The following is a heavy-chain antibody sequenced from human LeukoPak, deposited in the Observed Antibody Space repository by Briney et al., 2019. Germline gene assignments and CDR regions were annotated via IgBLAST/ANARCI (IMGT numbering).Heavy chain of an antibody. CDR2: ISWNSDTI. J-gene: IGHJ4*02. Sequence: PGGSLRLSCAASGFTFDDYAMHWVRQAPGKGLEWVSGISWNSDTIGYADSVKGRFTISRDNAKNSLYLQMNSLRAEDTAVYYCARDLPQGPLAAAGTFLGYWGQGTLVTVSS. D-gene: IGHD6-13*01. CDR1: GFTFDDYA. V-gene: IGHV3-9*01. CDR3: ARDLPQGPLAAAGTFLGY.